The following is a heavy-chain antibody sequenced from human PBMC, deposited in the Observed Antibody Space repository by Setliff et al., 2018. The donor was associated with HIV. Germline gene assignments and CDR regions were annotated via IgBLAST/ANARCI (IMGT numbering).Heavy chain of an antibody. V-gene: IGHV1-8*02. Sequence: EASVKVSCKASGYTFTTYDINWVRQAAGQGLEWMGWMNPNSGNTGYAQRFQGRLTMTRNTSISTAYMELNSLMSEDTAAYFCAIRREVVVATTRRGLDIWGQGTMVTVSS. D-gene: IGHD2-15*01. CDR2: MNPNSGNT. J-gene: IGHJ3*02. CDR3: AIRREVVVATTRRGLDI. CDR1: GYTFTTYD.